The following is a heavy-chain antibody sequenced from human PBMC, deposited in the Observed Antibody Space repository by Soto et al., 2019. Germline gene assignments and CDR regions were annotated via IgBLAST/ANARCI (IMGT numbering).Heavy chain of an antibody. J-gene: IGHJ4*02. D-gene: IGHD2-15*01. CDR1: GFTFDDYA. V-gene: IGHV3-9*01. CDR2: ISWNSNII. CDR3: AKGGPDGFCSGGRCYFDY. Sequence: VQLVESGGGLVKPGRSLRLSCAASGFTFDDYAMHWVRRVPGKGLEWVSSISWNSNIIGYADSVKGRFTISRDNAKNSLYLQMNSLRPEDTALYYCAKGGPDGFCSGGRCYFDYWGQGTLVTVSS.